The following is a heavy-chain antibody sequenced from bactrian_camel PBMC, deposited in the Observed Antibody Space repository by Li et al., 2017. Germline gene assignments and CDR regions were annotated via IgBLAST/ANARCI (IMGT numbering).Heavy chain of an antibody. CDR2: IDIDGRT. V-gene: IGHV3S26*01. Sequence: HVQLVESGGGSVQAGGSLRLSCSVSGYNYSSYCMGWFRQAPGKEREGVAAIDIDGRTRYADSVKGRFTVSRDNAKNTLYLQSNSLKTEDTAMYYCAILAPTGQADENNYWGQGTQVTVS. J-gene: IGHJ4*01. CDR1: GYNYSSYC. D-gene: IGHD3*01. CDR3: AILAPTGQADENNY.